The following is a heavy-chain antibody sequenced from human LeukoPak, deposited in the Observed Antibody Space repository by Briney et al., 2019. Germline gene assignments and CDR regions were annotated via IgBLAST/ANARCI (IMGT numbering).Heavy chain of an antibody. CDR3: ARDLRDIVVVPAAIGNWFDP. D-gene: IGHD2-2*02. J-gene: IGHJ5*02. CDR2: IIPIFGTA. V-gene: IGHV1-69*01. Sequence: SVKVSCTASGGTFSSYAISWVRQAPGQGLEWMGGIIPIFGTANYAQKFQGRVTITADESTSTAYMELSSLRSEDTAVYYCARDLRDIVVVPAAIGNWFDPWGQGTLVTVSS. CDR1: GGTFSSYA.